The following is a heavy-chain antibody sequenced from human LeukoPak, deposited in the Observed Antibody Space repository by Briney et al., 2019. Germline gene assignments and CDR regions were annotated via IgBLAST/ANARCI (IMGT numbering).Heavy chain of an antibody. J-gene: IGHJ5*02. Sequence: VASVKVSCKASGGTFSRYAINWVRQAPGQGLEWMGGIIPIFGTANYAQKFQGRVTITADESASTAYMELSSLRSEDTAVYYCARAVAAVAGISWDPWGQGTLVTVSS. CDR3: ARAVAAVAGISWDP. D-gene: IGHD6-19*01. V-gene: IGHV1-69*13. CDR2: IIPIFGTA. CDR1: GGTFSRYA.